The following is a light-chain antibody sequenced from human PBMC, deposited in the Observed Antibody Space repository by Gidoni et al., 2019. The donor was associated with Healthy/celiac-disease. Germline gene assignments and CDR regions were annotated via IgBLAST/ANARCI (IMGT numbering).Light chain of an antibody. CDR3: QHLNSYPYT. Sequence: DIQLTQSPSFLSASVGDRVTITCRASQGISSYLAWYQQKPGKAPKLLIYAASTLQSGVPSRFSGSGSGTEFTLTLSSLQPEDFATYYCQHLNSYPYTFXXXTKLEIK. CDR2: AAS. J-gene: IGKJ2*01. CDR1: QGISSY. V-gene: IGKV1-9*01.